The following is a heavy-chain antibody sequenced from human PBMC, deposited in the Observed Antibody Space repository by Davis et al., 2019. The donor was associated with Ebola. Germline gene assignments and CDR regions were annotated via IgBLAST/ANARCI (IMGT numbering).Heavy chain of an antibody. D-gene: IGHD3-3*01. J-gene: IGHJ6*02. CDR1: GFTFSDYY. CDR3: ARDRTIFEVVNGMDV. V-gene: IGHV3-11*06. Sequence: GESLKISCAASGFTFSDYYMSWIRQAPGKGLEWVSYISSRSSYTNYADSVKGRFTISRDNAKNSLYLQMNSLRAEDTAVYYCARDRTIFEVVNGMDVWGQGIRVTVSS. CDR2: ISSRSSYT.